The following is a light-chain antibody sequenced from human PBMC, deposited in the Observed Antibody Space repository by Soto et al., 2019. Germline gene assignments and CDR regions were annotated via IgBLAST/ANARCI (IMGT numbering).Light chain of an antibody. CDR3: QQRSNWPLT. V-gene: IGKV3-11*01. J-gene: IGKJ4*01. Sequence: EIVLTQSPATLSLSPGERAALSCRASQSVSSYLAWYQQKAGQAPRLLMSDASNRATGIPARFSGSGSGTDFTLTISSLEPEDFAVSYCQQRSNWPLTFGGGTKVEIK. CDR1: QSVSSY. CDR2: DAS.